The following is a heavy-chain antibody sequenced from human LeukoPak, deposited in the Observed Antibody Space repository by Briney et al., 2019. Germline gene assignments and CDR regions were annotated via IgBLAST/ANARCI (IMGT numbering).Heavy chain of an antibody. CDR2: ISGSGGST. Sequence: GGSLTLSCAASGFTFSSYAMSWVRQAPGKGLEWVSAISGSGGSTYYADSVKGRFTISRDNSKDALYLQMNSLGAEDTAVYYCAKDLGYSCSWSPYYYYYGMDVWGKGTTVTVSS. V-gene: IGHV3-23*01. D-gene: IGHD6-13*01. J-gene: IGHJ6*04. CDR3: AKDLGYSCSWSPYYYYYGMDV. CDR1: GFTFSSYA.